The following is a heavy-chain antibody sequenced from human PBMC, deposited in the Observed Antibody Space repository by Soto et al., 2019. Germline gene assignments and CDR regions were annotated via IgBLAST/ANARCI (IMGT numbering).Heavy chain of an antibody. CDR1: GDSVTSGNYY. CDR3: ARIPVDTYMIYWSDP. V-gene: IGHV4-61*01. J-gene: IGHJ5*01. Sequence: KPSETLSLTCTVSGDSVTSGNYYWSWIRQPPGKGLEWIGYIYYSGNTNYSPSLKNRVTISLDTSKNQFSLNLNSVTAADTAVYYCARIPVDTYMIYWSDPWGQGTLVTVSS. CDR2: IYYSGNT. D-gene: IGHD5-18*01.